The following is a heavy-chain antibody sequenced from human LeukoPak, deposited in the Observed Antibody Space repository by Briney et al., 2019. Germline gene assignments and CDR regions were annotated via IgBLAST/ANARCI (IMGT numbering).Heavy chain of an antibody. CDR3: AREHCDGGNCYGWRYLDV. V-gene: IGHV3-13*01. J-gene: IGHJ6*03. CDR1: GFTVSNFD. Sequence: GGSLRLSCAVSGFTVSNFDMYWVRQGPGRGLEWVSPIAVGGETHYPDSVRGRFTISREDAKNSFYLQMNSLRAGDTAVYYCAREHCDGGNCYGWRYLDVWGKGTTVTVSS. D-gene: IGHD2-15*01. CDR2: IAVGGET.